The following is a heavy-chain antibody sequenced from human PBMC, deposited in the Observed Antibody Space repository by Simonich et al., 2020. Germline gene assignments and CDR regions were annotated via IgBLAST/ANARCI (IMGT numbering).Heavy chain of an antibody. V-gene: IGHV3-21*01. D-gene: IGHD7-27*01. J-gene: IGHJ4*02. CDR3: ASNSGEGY. CDR1: GFTFSSYS. Sequence: EVQLVESGGGLVKPGGSLRLSCAASGFTFSSYSINWVRQAPGKGREWVSSISSSSSYIYYADSVKGRFTISRDNAKNSLYLQMNSLRAEDTAVYYCASNSGEGYWGQGTLVTVSS. CDR2: ISSSSSYI.